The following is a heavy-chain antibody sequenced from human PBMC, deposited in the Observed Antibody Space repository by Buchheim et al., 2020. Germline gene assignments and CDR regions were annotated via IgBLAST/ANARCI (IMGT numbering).Heavy chain of an antibody. Sequence: QVQLVESGGGVVQPGRSLRLSCAASGFTFSSYGMHWVRQAPGKGLEWVAVISYDGSNKYYADSVKGRFTISRDNAKNSLYLQMNSLRAEDTAVYYCAEAPWFMAGTVNWGQGTL. CDR2: ISYDGSNK. CDR3: AEAPWFMAGTVN. CDR1: GFTFSSYG. D-gene: IGHD6-19*01. J-gene: IGHJ4*02. V-gene: IGHV3-30*18.